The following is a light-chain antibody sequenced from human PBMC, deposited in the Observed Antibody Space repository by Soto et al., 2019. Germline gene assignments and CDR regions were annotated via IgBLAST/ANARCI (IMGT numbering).Light chain of an antibody. V-gene: IGKV1-39*01. CDR1: QSISNY. CDR3: QQSFSPLWT. J-gene: IGKJ1*01. CDR2: AAS. Sequence: DIQMTQSPSSLSASVGDRVTITCRASQSISNYLNWYQQKPGKAPKLLIYAASSMQSGVPSRFSGSGSETDFTINISSLQPADSAPYYCQQSFSPLWTFGQGTKVEV.